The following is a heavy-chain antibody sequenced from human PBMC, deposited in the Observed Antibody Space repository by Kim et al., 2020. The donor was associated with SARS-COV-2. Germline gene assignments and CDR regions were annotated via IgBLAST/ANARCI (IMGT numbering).Heavy chain of an antibody. J-gene: IGHJ5*02. Sequence: GESLKISCKGSGYSFTSYWISWVRQMPGKGLEWMGRIDPSDSYTNYSPSFQGHVTISADKSISTAYLQWSSLKASDTAMYYCARRGEPQTSFDPWGQGTLVTVSS. CDR1: GYSFTSYW. D-gene: IGHD2-2*01. CDR3: ARRGEPQTSFDP. CDR2: IDPSDSYT. V-gene: IGHV5-10-1*01.